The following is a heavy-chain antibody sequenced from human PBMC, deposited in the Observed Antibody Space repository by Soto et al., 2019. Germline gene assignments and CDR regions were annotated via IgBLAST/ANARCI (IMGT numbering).Heavy chain of an antibody. Sequence: QVQLVESGGGVVQPGRSLRLSCAASGFTFSSYGMHWVRQAPGKGLERVAVIWYDGSNKYYADSVKGRFTISRDNSKNTLYLQMNSLRAEDKAVYYCARDNYYDSSGYYGYWGQGTLVTVSS. CDR1: GFTFSSYG. CDR3: ARDNYYDSSGYYGY. CDR2: IWYDGSNK. J-gene: IGHJ4*02. V-gene: IGHV3-33*01. D-gene: IGHD3-22*01.